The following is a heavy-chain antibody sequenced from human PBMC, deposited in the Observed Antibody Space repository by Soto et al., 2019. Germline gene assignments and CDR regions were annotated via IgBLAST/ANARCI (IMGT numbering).Heavy chain of an antibody. CDR1: GFTFRSFP. CDR2: ISSSSSYI. V-gene: IGHV3-21*01. D-gene: IGHD3-22*01. J-gene: IGHJ4*02. CDR3: ARVLYYYDSRGYRSPYSFDY. Sequence: PGGSLRLSCAASGFTFRSFPMDWVRQAPGKGLEWVSSISSSSSYIYYADSVKGRLAISRDSAKNSLYLQMNSLRAEDTAVYYCARVLYYYDSRGYRSPYSFDYWGQGTLVTVSS.